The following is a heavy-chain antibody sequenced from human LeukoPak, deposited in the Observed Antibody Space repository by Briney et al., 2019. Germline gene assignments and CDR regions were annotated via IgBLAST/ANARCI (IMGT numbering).Heavy chain of an antibody. V-gene: IGHV1-2*02. CDR2: INPNSGGT. J-gene: IGHJ5*02. CDR3: ARARRVFLYWFDP. CDR1: GYTFTGYY. D-gene: IGHD2-21*01. Sequence: ASVKVSCKASGYTFTGYYMHWVRQAPGQGLEWMGWINPNSGGTNYAQKFQGRVTMTRDTSISTAYMELSRLRSDDTAVYCCARARRVFLYWFDPWGQGTLVTVSS.